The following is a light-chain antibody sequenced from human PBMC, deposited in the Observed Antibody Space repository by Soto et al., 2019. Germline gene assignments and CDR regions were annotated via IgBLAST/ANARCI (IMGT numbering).Light chain of an antibody. Sequence: EIVLTQSPGTLSLSPGERATLSCRATQSVSSNYLAWYQQKPGQAPRLLIYGASSKATGIPDRFSGSGSGTDFTLTISRLEPEDFAVYYCQQYGGSPGLFTFGPGTKVDV. CDR3: QQYGGSPGLFT. V-gene: IGKV3-20*01. CDR2: GAS. CDR1: QSVSSNY. J-gene: IGKJ3*01.